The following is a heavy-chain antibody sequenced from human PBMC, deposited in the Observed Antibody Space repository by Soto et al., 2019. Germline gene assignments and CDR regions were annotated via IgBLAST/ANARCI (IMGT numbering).Heavy chain of an antibody. CDR2: IYYSGST. CDR3: ARPFYDFWSGYYEPDYYYYYMDV. J-gene: IGHJ6*03. CDR1: GGSISSSIYY. V-gene: IGHV4-39*01. Sequence: SETLSLTCPVSGGSISSSIYYWGWIRQPPGKGLEWIGSIYYSGSTYYNPSLRSRVTISVDASKNQFSLKLSSVTAADTAVYYCARPFYDFWSGYYEPDYYYYYMDVWGKGTTVTVSS. D-gene: IGHD3-3*01.